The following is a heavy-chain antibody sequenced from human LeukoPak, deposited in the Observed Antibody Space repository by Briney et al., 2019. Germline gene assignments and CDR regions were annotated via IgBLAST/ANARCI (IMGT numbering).Heavy chain of an antibody. V-gene: IGHV4-59*08. D-gene: IGHD3-22*01. CDR3: ARLSHYFDSSGYYYVRFFDY. CDR2: IYESGST. Sequence: SETLSLTCTVSGGSISSYSWSWIRQPPAKGLECIGYIYESGSTNYNPSLKSRVAISVDKSKNQFSLKLSYVTAADTAVYYCARLSHYFDSSGYYYVRFFDYWGQGTLVTVSS. J-gene: IGHJ4*02. CDR1: GGSISSYS.